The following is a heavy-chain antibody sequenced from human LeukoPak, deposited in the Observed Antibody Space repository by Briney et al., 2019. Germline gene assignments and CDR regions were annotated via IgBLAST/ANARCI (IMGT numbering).Heavy chain of an antibody. CDR1: GYTFTSYA. CDR2: INAGNGNT. Sequence: ASVKVSCKASGYTFTSYAMHWVRQAPGQRLEWMGWINAGNGNTKYSQKFQGRVTITRDTSASTAYMELSSLRSEDTAVYYCARDRSRAAASHYYYYGMDVWGQGTTVTVSS. J-gene: IGHJ6*02. D-gene: IGHD6-25*01. CDR3: ARDRSRAAASHYYYYGMDV. V-gene: IGHV1-3*01.